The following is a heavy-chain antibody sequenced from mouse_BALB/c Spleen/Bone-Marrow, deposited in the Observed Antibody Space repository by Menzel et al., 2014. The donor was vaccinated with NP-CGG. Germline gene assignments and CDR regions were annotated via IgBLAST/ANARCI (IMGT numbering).Heavy chain of an antibody. J-gene: IGHJ4*01. CDR2: ISSGGST. CDR3: ARRGGSGNYAMDY. V-gene: IGHV5-6-5*01. Sequence: VQLKESGGGLVKPGGPLKLSCAASGFTFSSYAMSWVRQTPEKRLEWVASISSGGSTYYPDSVKGRFTISRDNARNILYLQMSSLRSEDTAMYYCARRGGSGNYAMDYWGQGTSVTVSS. CDR1: GFTFSSYA. D-gene: IGHD1-1*01.